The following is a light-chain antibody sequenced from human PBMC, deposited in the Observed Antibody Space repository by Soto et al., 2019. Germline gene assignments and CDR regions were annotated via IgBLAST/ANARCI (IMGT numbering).Light chain of an antibody. CDR2: DDS. V-gene: IGLV3-21*02. CDR3: QVWDTTINHVL. CDR1: RIGTES. J-gene: IGLJ2*01. Sequence: SYELTQPPSVSVAPGQTARITCGGNRIGTESVHWYQQKPGQAPVLVVYDDSDRPSGIPERFSGSNSGNTATLTLSRVEAGDEADYYCQVWDTTINHVLFGGGTKLTV.